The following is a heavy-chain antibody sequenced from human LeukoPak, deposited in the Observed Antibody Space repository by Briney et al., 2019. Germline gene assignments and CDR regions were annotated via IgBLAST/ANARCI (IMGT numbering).Heavy chain of an antibody. J-gene: IGHJ4*02. Sequence: SVKVSCKASQATVSSYAISWVRQAPGQGLEWMGGIIPIFGTANYAQKFQGRVTITTDESTSTAYMELSSLRSEDTAVYYCARVKHTYYYDSSGYLDWGQGTLVTASS. V-gene: IGHV1-69*05. CDR3: ARVKHTYYYDSSGYLD. D-gene: IGHD3-22*01. CDR2: IIPIFGTA. CDR1: QATVSSYA.